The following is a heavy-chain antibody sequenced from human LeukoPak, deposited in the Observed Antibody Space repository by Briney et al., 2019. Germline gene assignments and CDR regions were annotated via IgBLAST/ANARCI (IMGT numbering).Heavy chain of an antibody. V-gene: IGHV3-74*01. Sequence: GGSLRLSCAASGFTFSSYWMHWVRQAPGKGLVWVSRINNDESHTTYADSVKGRFTISRGNAKNTLYLQMNSLRVEDTAVYYCARDQSSSWYVAWFDPWGQGTLVTVSS. J-gene: IGHJ5*02. CDR3: ARDQSSSWYVAWFDP. D-gene: IGHD6-13*01. CDR2: INNDESHT. CDR1: GFTFSSYW.